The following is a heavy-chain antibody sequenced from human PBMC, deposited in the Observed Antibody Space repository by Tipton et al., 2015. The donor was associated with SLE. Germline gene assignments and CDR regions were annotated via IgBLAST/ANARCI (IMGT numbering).Heavy chain of an antibody. CDR2: LYHRGST. D-gene: IGHD6-13*01. J-gene: IGHJ4*02. Sequence: TLSLTCAVPGYSTSSDYYWGWIRQPPGMGLEWIGTLYHRGSTYYNPSLKSRVTISLDTSKRQISLKLRFVTAADTAVYYCATTSSWYILDSWGLGTLVTVSS. CDR3: ATTSSWYILDS. CDR1: GYSTSSDYY. V-gene: IGHV4-38-2*01.